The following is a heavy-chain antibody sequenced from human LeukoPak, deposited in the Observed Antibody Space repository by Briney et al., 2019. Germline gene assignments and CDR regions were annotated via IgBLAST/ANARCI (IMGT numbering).Heavy chain of an antibody. CDR3: ATDRPRHDYGGNGYFDY. D-gene: IGHD4-23*01. J-gene: IGHJ4*02. CDR2: ISAYNGNT. V-gene: IGHV1-18*01. CDR1: VYTFTSYG. Sequence: GASVKVSCKASVYTFTSYGISWVRQAPGQGLEWMGWISAYNGNTSYAQNLQGRVTMTEDTSTDTAYMELSSLRSEDTAVYYCATDRPRHDYGGNGYFDYWGQGTLVTVSS.